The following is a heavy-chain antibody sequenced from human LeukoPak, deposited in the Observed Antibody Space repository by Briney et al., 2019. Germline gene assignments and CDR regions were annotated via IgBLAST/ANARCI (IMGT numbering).Heavy chain of an antibody. CDR1: GFTFSSYW. Sequence: GGSLRLSCAASGFTFSSYWMHWVRQAPGKGLVWVSRIYSDGSSYTADSVKGRFTISRDNAKDTLYLQMNSLRVEDTAVYYCAGGGGIYGLWDYWGQGTLVTVSS. CDR2: IYSDGSSY. CDR3: AGGGGIYGLWDY. D-gene: IGHD1-26*01. V-gene: IGHV3-74*03. J-gene: IGHJ4*02.